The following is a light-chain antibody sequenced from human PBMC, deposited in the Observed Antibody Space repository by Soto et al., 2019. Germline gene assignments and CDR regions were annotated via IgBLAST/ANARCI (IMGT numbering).Light chain of an antibody. CDR2: AAS. V-gene: IGKV1-9*01. CDR1: QGISSY. J-gene: IGKJ5*01. Sequence: IQLTQSPSSLSASVGDRVTITCRASQGISSYLVWYQQKPGKAPKLLIYAASTLQSGVPSRFSGSGTGTDFTLTISSLQPEDFATCYCQQLNSYPITFGQGTRLEIK. CDR3: QQLNSYPIT.